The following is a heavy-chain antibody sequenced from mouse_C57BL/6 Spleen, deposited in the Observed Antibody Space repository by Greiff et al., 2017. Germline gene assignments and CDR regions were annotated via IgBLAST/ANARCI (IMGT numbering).Heavy chain of an antibody. Sequence: VKLQESGAELVMPGASVKLSCKASGYTFTSYWMHWVKQRPGQGLEWIGEIDPSDSYTNYNQKFKGKSTLTVDKSSSTAYMQLSSLTSEDSAVYYCARWGAGTGFAYWGQGTLVTVSA. CDR3: ARWGAGTGFAY. D-gene: IGHD4-1*01. V-gene: IGHV1-69*01. CDR1: GYTFTSYW. J-gene: IGHJ3*01. CDR2: IDPSDSYT.